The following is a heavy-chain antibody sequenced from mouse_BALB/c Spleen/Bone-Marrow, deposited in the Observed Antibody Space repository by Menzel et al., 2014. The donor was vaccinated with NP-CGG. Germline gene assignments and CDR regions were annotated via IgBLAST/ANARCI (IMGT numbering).Heavy chain of an antibody. V-gene: IGHV1-9*01. CDR1: GYAFSSYW. CDR3: ARLGRGFDY. CDR2: ILPGSGGT. Sequence: QVHVKQSGAELMKPGASVKISCKATGYAFSSYWTEWVKQRPGHGLEWIGEILPGSGGTNYNEKFKGKATFTADTSSNTAYMQLSSLTSEDSAVYYCARLGRGFDYWGQGTTLTVSS. D-gene: IGHD4-1*01. J-gene: IGHJ2*01.